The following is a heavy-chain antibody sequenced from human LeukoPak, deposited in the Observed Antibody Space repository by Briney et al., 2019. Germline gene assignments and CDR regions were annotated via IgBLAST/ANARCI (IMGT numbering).Heavy chain of an antibody. CDR2: IRSKAYGGTT. D-gene: IGHD2-2*02. Sequence: TGGSLRLSCTASGFTFGDYAMSWFRQAPGKGLVWVGFIRSKAYGGTTEYAASVKGRFTISRDDSKSIAYLQMNSLKTEDTAVYYCTREYTLLAFDIWGQGTMVTVSS. CDR1: GFTFGDYA. V-gene: IGHV3-49*03. CDR3: TREYTLLAFDI. J-gene: IGHJ3*02.